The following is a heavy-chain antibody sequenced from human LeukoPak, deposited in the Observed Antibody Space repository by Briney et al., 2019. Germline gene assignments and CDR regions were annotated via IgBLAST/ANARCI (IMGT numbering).Heavy chain of an antibody. CDR1: GGSISSYY. Sequence: SETLSLTCTVSGGSISSYYWSWIRQPPGKGLEWIGYIYYSGSTNYNPSLKSRVTISVDTSKNQFSLKLDSVTAADTAVYYCARSVDYCSGGSCYSIFDYWGQGTLVTVSS. D-gene: IGHD2-15*01. CDR2: IYYSGST. V-gene: IGHV4-59*01. CDR3: ARSVDYCSGGSCYSIFDY. J-gene: IGHJ4*02.